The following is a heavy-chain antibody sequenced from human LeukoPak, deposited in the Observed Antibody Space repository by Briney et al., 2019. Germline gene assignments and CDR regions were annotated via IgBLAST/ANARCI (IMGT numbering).Heavy chain of an antibody. D-gene: IGHD1-26*01. CDR2: IYTSGGT. CDR3: AKDWELGS. Sequence: SETLSLTCSVSGASISSYYWNWIRRPPGKGLEWIGNIYTSGGTNYNPSLKSRVTISLDTSKDQLSLKLTSVTTADTAFYYCAKDWELGSWGQGTLVTVSS. V-gene: IGHV4-59*01. CDR1: GASISSYY. J-gene: IGHJ5*02.